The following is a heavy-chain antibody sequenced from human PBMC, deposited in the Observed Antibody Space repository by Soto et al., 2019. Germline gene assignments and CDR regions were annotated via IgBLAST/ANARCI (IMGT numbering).Heavy chain of an antibody. V-gene: IGHV1-69*01. CDR1: GGTFSSYA. CDR3: ARHDRISSSCYYYYYYGMDV. D-gene: IGHD2-2*01. J-gene: IGHJ6*02. CDR2: IIPIFGTV. Sequence: KASGGTFSSYAISWVRQAPGQGLEWMGGIIPIFGTVNYAQKFQGRVTITADESTSTAYMELSSLRSEDTAVYYCARHDRISSSCYYYYYYGMDVWGQGTTVTVSS.